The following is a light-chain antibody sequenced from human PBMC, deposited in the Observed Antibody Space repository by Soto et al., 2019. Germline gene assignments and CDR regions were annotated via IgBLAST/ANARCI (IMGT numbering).Light chain of an antibody. J-gene: IGKJ2*01. CDR1: QDIDRW. V-gene: IGKV1D-12*01. Sequence: DIQMTQSPSSVSASVGDRVIISCRASQDIDRWLAWFQHKPGKAPKLLISTASRLHSGVRSRFSGSGSGTDFTLTISSLQFEVCSTYYCLQSDTFPYTFGLGTKLQIK. CDR2: TAS. CDR3: LQSDTFPYT.